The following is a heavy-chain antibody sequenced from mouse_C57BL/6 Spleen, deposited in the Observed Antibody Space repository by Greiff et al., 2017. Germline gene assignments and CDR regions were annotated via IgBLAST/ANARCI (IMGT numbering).Heavy chain of an antibody. CDR3: AMDLGYGSPFAY. Sequence: QVQLQQPGAELVRPGSSVKLSCKASGYTFTSYWMHWVKQRPIQGLEWIGNIDPSDSETHYNQKFKDKATLTVDKSSSTAYMQLSSLTSEDSAVYYCAMDLGYGSPFAYWGQGTLVTVSA. J-gene: IGHJ3*01. CDR1: GYTFTSYW. CDR2: IDPSDSET. D-gene: IGHD1-1*01. V-gene: IGHV1-52*01.